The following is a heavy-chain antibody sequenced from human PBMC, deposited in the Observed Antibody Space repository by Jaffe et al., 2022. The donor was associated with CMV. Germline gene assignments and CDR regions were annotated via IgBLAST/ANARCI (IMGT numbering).Heavy chain of an antibody. D-gene: IGHD3-10*01. V-gene: IGHV3-73*02. Sequence: EVQLVESGGGLVQPGGSLKLSCAASGFTFSGSAMHWVRQASGKGLEWVGRIRSKANSYATAYAASVKGRFTISRDDSKNTAYLQMNSLKTEDTAVYYCTRRGDLRVGMDVWGQGTTVTVSS. CDR2: IRSKANSYAT. CDR1: GFTFSGSA. CDR3: TRRGDLRVGMDV. J-gene: IGHJ6*02.